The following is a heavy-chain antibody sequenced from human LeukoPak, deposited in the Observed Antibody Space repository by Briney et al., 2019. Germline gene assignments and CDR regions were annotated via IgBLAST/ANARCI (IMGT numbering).Heavy chain of an antibody. V-gene: IGHV4-39*07. Sequence: SETLSLTCTVSGGSISTSNYYWGWIRQPPGKGLEWIGEINHSGSTNYNPSLKSRVTISVDTSKNQFFLKLSSVTAADTAVYYCARGGRGGAFDIWGQGTMVTVSS. CDR1: GGSISTSNYY. CDR2: INHSGST. D-gene: IGHD3-10*01. J-gene: IGHJ3*02. CDR3: ARGGRGGAFDI.